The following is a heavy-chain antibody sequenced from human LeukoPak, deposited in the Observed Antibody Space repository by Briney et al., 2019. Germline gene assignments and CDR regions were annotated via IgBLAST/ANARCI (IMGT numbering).Heavy chain of an antibody. CDR3: ARESITVTDAFDI. J-gene: IGHJ3*02. D-gene: IGHD4-17*01. Sequence: SQTLSLTCTVSGGSISSSDYYWSWIRQPPGKGLEWIGYIYYSGSTYYNPSLKSRVTISVDTSKNQFSLKLSSVTAADTAVYYCARESITVTDAFDIWGQGTMVTVSS. V-gene: IGHV4-30-4*01. CDR1: GGSISSSDYY. CDR2: IYYSGST.